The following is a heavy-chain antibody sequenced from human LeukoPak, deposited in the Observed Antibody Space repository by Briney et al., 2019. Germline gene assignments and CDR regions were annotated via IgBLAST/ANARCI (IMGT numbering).Heavy chain of an antibody. CDR3: ARAGGATSEDY. Sequence: SGGSLRLSCAASGFTFSSYSMNWVRQAPGKGLEWVSSISSSSSYIYYADSVKGRFAISRDNAKNSLYLQMNSLRAEDTAVYYCARAGGATSEDYWGQGTLVTVSS. J-gene: IGHJ4*02. D-gene: IGHD1-26*01. CDR2: ISSSSSYI. V-gene: IGHV3-21*01. CDR1: GFTFSSYS.